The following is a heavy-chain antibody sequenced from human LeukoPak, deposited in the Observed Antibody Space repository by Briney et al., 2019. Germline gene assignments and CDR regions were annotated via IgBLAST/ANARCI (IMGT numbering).Heavy chain of an antibody. CDR3: ARGTTVTPRQKSLHFDP. V-gene: IGHV1-2*02. CDR1: GYTFTGYY. D-gene: IGHD4-17*01. Sequence: GASVKVSCKASGYTFTGYYMHWVRQAPGQGLEWMGWINPNSGGTNYAQKFQGRVTMTRDTSISTAYMELSRLRSDDTAVYYCARGTTVTPRQKSLHFDPWGQGTLVTVSS. J-gene: IGHJ5*02. CDR2: INPNSGGT.